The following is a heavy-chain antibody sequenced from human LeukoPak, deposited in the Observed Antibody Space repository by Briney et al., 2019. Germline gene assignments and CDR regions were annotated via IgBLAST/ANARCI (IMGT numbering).Heavy chain of an antibody. V-gene: IGHV4-39*01. CDR1: GDSISSSSYY. J-gene: IGHJ5*02. Sequence: SETLSLTCTVSGDSISSSSYYCGWIRQPPGKGLEWIGSIHYRGNTYYNPSLKSRVTISVDTSKNQFSLKLSSVTAADTAVYYCARSAPRYCSSTSCYGGLLEFDPWGQGTLVTVSS. CDR3: ARSAPRYCSSTSCYGGLLEFDP. D-gene: IGHD2-2*01. CDR2: IHYRGNT.